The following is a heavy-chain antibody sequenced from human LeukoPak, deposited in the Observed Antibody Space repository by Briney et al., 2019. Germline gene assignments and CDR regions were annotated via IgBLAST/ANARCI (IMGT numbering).Heavy chain of an antibody. V-gene: IGHV1-8*01. Sequence: ASVKVSCKASGYTFSSHDINWLRQATGQGLEWMGWMNPNSGNTGYTQKFQGRVTITADKSTSTAYMELSSLRSEDTAVYYCARYYDSSGYYPDWGQGTLVTVSS. CDR3: ARYYDSSGYYPD. D-gene: IGHD3-22*01. CDR2: MNPNSGNT. CDR1: GYTFSSHD. J-gene: IGHJ4*02.